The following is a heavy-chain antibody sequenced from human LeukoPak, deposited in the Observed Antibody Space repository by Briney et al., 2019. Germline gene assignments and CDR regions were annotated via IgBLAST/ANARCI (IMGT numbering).Heavy chain of an antibody. V-gene: IGHV3-66*01. CDR1: GFTVSNNY. D-gene: IGHD1-7*01. Sequence: GKCLRLSCAASGFTVSNNYMSWVRQPPGKGLEWVAVIYSGGNTYYADSVTDRFTISRDNSKNTLYLQINSLRVEDTAVYYCARAYDWNYLYWGQGALVTVSS. CDR3: ARAYDWNYLY. J-gene: IGHJ4*02. CDR2: IYSGGNT.